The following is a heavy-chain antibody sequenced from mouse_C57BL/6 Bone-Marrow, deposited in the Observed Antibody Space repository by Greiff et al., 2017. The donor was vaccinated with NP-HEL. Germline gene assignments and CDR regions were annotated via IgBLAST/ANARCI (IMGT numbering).Heavy chain of an antibody. CDR1: GYTFTSYG. J-gene: IGHJ1*03. V-gene: IGHV1-81*01. CDR2: IYPRSGNT. Sequence: VQLQQSGAELARPGASVKLSCKASGYTFTSYGISWVKQRTGQGLEWIGEIYPRSGNTYYNEKFKGKATLTADKSSSTAYMELRSLTSEDSAVYFCARLDLVLYWYFDVWGTGTTVTVSS. D-gene: IGHD1-1*02. CDR3: ARLDLVLYWYFDV.